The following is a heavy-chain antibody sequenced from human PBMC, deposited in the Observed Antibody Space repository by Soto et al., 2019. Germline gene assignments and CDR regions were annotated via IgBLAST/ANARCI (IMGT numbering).Heavy chain of an antibody. CDR3: AKDNPKAVAGTGDAFDI. Sequence: GGSLRLSCAASGFTFSSYAMSWVRQAPGKGLEWVSAISGSGGSTYYADSVKGRFTISRDNSKNTLYLQMNSLRAEDTAVYYCAKDNPKAVAGTGDAFDIWGQGTMVTVSS. CDR1: GFTFSSYA. J-gene: IGHJ3*02. D-gene: IGHD6-19*01. CDR2: ISGSGGST. V-gene: IGHV3-23*01.